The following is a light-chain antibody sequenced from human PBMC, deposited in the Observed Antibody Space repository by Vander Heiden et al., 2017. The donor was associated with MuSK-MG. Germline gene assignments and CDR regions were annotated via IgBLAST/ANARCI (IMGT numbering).Light chain of an antibody. CDR3: QQLNNYPSIT. J-gene: IGKJ5*01. Sequence: DIQLTKSPSFLSASVGDRVTITCRASQGISSYLAWFQQKPGKAPKLLIYAASTLQSGVPSRFSGSGYGTEFTLTISSRQPEDFATYYCQQLNNYPSITFGQGTLLEIK. CDR2: AAS. V-gene: IGKV1-9*01. CDR1: QGISSY.